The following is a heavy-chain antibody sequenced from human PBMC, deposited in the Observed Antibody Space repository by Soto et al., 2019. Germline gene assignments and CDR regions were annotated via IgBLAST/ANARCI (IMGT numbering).Heavy chain of an antibody. D-gene: IGHD5-12*01. V-gene: IGHV3-15*01. CDR2: IRSEIDGATT. J-gene: IGHJ4*02. Sequence: GSLRLSCAASGFTFSNFWMAWVRQAPGKGLELVGRIRSEIDGATTDYAAPVKGRFTISRDDSRGIAYLQMNSLKTEDTGIYYCTIQGVPTIKGFESWGQGTLVTVSS. CDR3: TIQGVPTIKGFES. CDR1: GFTFSNFW.